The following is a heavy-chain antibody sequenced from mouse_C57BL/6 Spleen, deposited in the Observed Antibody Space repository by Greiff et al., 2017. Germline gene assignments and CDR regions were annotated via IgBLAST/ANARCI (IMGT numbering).Heavy chain of an antibody. CDR1: GYTFTSYW. CDR3: ARGNDYDYFDY. Sequence: VQLQQSGAELAKPGASVKLSCKASGYTFTSYWMHWVKQRPGQGLEWIGYINPSSGYTKYNQKFKDKATLTAEKSSSTAYMQLSSLTYEDSAVYYCARGNDYDYFDYWGQGTTLTVSS. CDR2: INPSSGYT. J-gene: IGHJ2*01. D-gene: IGHD2-4*01. V-gene: IGHV1-7*01.